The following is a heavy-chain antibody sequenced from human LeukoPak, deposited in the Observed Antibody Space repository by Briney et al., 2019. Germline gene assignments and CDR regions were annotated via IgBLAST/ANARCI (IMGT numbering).Heavy chain of an antibody. CDR3: ARKNAVAGTGDYFDY. J-gene: IGHJ4*02. D-gene: IGHD6-19*01. CDR1: GGSISSYY. V-gene: IGHV4-4*07. Sequence: PSETLSLTCTVSGGSISSYYWSWIRQPAGKGLEWIGRISTSGNTNYNPSLKSRVTISVDTSKNQFSLKLSSVTAADTAVYYCARKNAVAGTGDYFDYWGQGTLVTVSS. CDR2: ISTSGNT.